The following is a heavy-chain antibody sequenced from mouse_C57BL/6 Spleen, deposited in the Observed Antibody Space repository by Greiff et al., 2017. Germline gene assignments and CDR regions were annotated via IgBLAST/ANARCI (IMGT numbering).Heavy chain of an antibody. Sequence: EVKLVESEGGLVQPGSSMKLSCTASGFTFSDYYMAWVRQVPEKGLEWVANINYDGSSTYYLDSLKSRFIISRDNAKNILYLQMSSLKSEDTATYYCARGTGDAMDYWGQGTSVTVSS. V-gene: IGHV5-16*01. CDR2: INYDGSST. D-gene: IGHD4-1*01. CDR3: ARGTGDAMDY. J-gene: IGHJ4*01. CDR1: GFTFSDYY.